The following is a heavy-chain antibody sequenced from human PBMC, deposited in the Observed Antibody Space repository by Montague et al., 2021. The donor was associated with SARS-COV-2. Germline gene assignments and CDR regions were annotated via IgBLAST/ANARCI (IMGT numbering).Heavy chain of an antibody. Sequence: SETLSLTCAVYGGSFSGYYWSWIRQPPGKGLEWIGEINHSGSTNYNPSLKSRVTISVDTSKNQFSLKLSSVTAADTAVYYCARSGWEQLVRARYYYYYGMGGRGPGTNGHGLF. CDR2: INHSGST. CDR3: ARSGWEQLVRARYYYYYGMGG. CDR1: GGSFSGYY. J-gene: IGHJ6*01. V-gene: IGHV4-34*01. D-gene: IGHD6-6*01.